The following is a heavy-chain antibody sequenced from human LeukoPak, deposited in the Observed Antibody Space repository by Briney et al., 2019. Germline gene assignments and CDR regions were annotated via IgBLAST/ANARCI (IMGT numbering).Heavy chain of an antibody. Sequence: ASVKVSCKASGYTFTGYYMHWARQAPGQGLEWMGWINPNSGGTNYAQKFQGRVTMTRDTSISTAYMELSRLRSDDTAVYYCARDSIVVVPAAIYYYYGMDVWGQGTTVTVSS. J-gene: IGHJ6*02. CDR1: GYTFTGYY. CDR2: INPNSGGT. D-gene: IGHD2-2*01. V-gene: IGHV1-2*02. CDR3: ARDSIVVVPAAIYYYYGMDV.